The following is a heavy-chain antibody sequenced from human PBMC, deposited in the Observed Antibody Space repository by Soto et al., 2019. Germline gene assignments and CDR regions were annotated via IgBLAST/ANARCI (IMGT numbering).Heavy chain of an antibody. Sequence: GGSLRLSCAASGFTFSSYAMSWVRQAPGKGLEWVSAISGSGGSTYYADSVKGRFTISRDNSKNTLYLQMNSLRAEDTAVYYCAKAPMNQVGATSEYFDYWGQGTLVTVSS. CDR2: ISGSGGST. D-gene: IGHD1-26*01. J-gene: IGHJ4*02. CDR1: GFTFSSYA. CDR3: AKAPMNQVGATSEYFDY. V-gene: IGHV3-23*01.